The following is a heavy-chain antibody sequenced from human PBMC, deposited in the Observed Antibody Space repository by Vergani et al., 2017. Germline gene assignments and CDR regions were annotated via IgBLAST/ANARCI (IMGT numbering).Heavy chain of an antibody. CDR2: IWYDGSNK. CDR3: AKGGGYSYGSSPDY. D-gene: IGHD5-18*01. J-gene: IGHJ4*02. CDR1: GFTFSSYG. V-gene: IGHV3-33*06. Sequence: QVQLVESGGGVVQPGRSLRLSCAASGFTFSSYGMHWVRQAPGKGLEWVAVIWYDGSNKYYADSVKGRFTISRDNSKNTLYLQMNSLRAEDTAVYYCAKGGGYSYGSSPDYWGQGTLVTVSS.